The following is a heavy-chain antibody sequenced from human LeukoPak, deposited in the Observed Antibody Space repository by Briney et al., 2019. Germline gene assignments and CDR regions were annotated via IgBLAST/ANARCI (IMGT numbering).Heavy chain of an antibody. Sequence: GGSLRLSCAASGFTFSSYAMSWVRQAPGKGLEWVSAIRGSGDRTYYADSVKGRFTISKDNSKNTLYLQMNSLRAEDTAIYYCAKVLTTYYYDSSGYPWGQGTLVTVSS. CDR3: AKVLTTYYYDSSGYP. V-gene: IGHV3-23*01. D-gene: IGHD3-22*01. CDR2: IRGSGDRT. J-gene: IGHJ4*02. CDR1: GFTFSSYA.